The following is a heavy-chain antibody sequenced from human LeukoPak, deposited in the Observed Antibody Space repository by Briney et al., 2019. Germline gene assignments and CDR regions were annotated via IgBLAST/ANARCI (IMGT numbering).Heavy chain of an antibody. Sequence: KSSETLSLTCSVSSGSIISNNDYWGWIRQPPGKGLEWIATIHYSGRTYYNPSLKSRGTISVDTSQNQFSLRLSSLTAADTAVYYCARNYYDSGGTYTYWFDPWGQGTLVTVSS. D-gene: IGHD3-22*01. V-gene: IGHV4-39*07. CDR1: SGSIISNNDY. CDR2: IHYSGRT. CDR3: ARNYYDSGGTYTYWFDP. J-gene: IGHJ5*02.